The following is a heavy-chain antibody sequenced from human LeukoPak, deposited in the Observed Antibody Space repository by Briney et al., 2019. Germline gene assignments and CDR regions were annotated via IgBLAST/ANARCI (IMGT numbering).Heavy chain of an antibody. CDR2: ISGSGGST. D-gene: IGHD4-17*01. V-gene: IGHV3-23*01. Sequence: GGSLRLSCAASGFTFSSYAMSWVRQAPGKGLEWVSAISGSGGSTYYADSVKGRFTISRDNSKNSLFLQMNSLRAEDTAVYYCARATDGDYVPYWGQGTLVTVSS. CDR3: ARATDGDYVPY. CDR1: GFTFSSYA. J-gene: IGHJ4*02.